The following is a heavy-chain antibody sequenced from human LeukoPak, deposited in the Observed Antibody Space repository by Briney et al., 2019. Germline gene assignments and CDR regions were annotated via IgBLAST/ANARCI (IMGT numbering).Heavy chain of an antibody. CDR1: GGSISSSSYY. Sequence: SETLSLTCTVSGGSISSSSYYWGWIRQPPGKGLEWIGSIYYSGSTYYNPSLKSRVTISVDTSKNQFSLKLSSVTAADTAVYYCARRKKSELDPFDYWGQGTLVTVSS. J-gene: IGHJ4*02. V-gene: IGHV4-39*01. D-gene: IGHD1-26*01. CDR3: ARRKKSELDPFDY. CDR2: IYYSGST.